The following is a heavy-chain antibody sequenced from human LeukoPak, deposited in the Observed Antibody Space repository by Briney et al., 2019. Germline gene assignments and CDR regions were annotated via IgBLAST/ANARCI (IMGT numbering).Heavy chain of an antibody. Sequence: GASLRLSCAASGFTFSSYAMSWVRQAPGKGLELVSAISGSGGSTYSADSVKGRLTISRDNSKNTLYLQMNSLRAEDTAVYYCAKAGGVDSGWYRSCYYGMDVWGQGTTVTVSS. CDR2: ISGSGGST. CDR1: GFTFSSYA. CDR3: AKAGGVDSGWYRSCYYGMDV. V-gene: IGHV3-23*01. J-gene: IGHJ6*02. D-gene: IGHD6-19*01.